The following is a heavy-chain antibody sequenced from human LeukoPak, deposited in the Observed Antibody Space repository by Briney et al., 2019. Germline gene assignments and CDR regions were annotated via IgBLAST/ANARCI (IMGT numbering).Heavy chain of an antibody. V-gene: IGHV4-39*07. Sequence: PSETLSLTCTVSGGSISSSSYYWGWIRQPPGKGLEWIGSIYYSGSTYYNPSLKSRVTISVDTSKNQFSLKLSSVTAADTAVYYCARGRYCSGGSCYGGYFQHWGQGTLVTVSS. CDR2: IYYSGST. J-gene: IGHJ1*01. D-gene: IGHD2-15*01. CDR3: ARGRYCSGGSCYGGYFQH. CDR1: GGSISSSSYY.